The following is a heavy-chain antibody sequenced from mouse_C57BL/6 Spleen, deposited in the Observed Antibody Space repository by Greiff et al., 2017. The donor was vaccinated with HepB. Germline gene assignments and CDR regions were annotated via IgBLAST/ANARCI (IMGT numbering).Heavy chain of an antibody. CDR2: INPNNGGT. J-gene: IGHJ4*01. Sequence: EVQLQQSGPELVKPGASVKISCKASGYTFTDYYMNWVKQSHGKSLEWIGDINPNNGGTSYNQKFKGKATLTVDKSSSTAYMELRSLTSEDSSVYYCARSPYSYGLAMDYGGQGTSVTVSS. CDR3: ARSPYSYGLAMDY. D-gene: IGHD1-1*01. V-gene: IGHV1-26*01. CDR1: GYTFTDYY.